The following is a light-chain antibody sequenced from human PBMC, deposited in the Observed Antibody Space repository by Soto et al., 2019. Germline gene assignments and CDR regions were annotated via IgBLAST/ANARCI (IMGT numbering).Light chain of an antibody. V-gene: IGKV2-30*01. CDR3: MQATHRPWT. CDR2: KVS. CDR1: QSLVSSNGNTF. J-gene: IGKJ1*01. Sequence: DVVMTQSPLSLPVTLGQPASISCRSSQSLVSSNGNTFLIWFQQRPGQSPRRLIYKVSNRDSAVPDRFTGSGSGTDLTLEISRVEAEDVGVYYCMQATHRPWTFGQGTKVEIK.